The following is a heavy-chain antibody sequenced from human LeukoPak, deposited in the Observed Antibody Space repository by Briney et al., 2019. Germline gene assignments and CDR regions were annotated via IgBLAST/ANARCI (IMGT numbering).Heavy chain of an antibody. J-gene: IGHJ4*02. V-gene: IGHV1-2*02. CDR3: ATTLRPLPYYFDF. Sequence: GASVKVSCKASGYTFTGYYMHWVRQAPGQGLEWMGWINPNSGGTNYAQKFQGRVTMTRDTSISTAYMELSRLRSDDTAVYSCATTLRPLPYYFDFWGQGTLVTVSS. D-gene: IGHD6-6*01. CDR1: GYTFTGYY. CDR2: INPNSGGT.